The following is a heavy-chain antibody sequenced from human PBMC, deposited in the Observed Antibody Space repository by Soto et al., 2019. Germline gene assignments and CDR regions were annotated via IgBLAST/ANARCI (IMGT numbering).Heavy chain of an antibody. J-gene: IGHJ6*02. Sequence: QVQLVQSGAEVKKPGASVKVSCKASGYTFTRSGISWVRQAPGQGPEWMGWISSYNGDTNYAQTFQGRVTMTTDTCTSTAYMELRSLRSDDTAVYYCAREGVATYYYYRMDVWGQGTPVTVSS. D-gene: IGHD5-12*01. V-gene: IGHV1-18*01. CDR3: AREGVATYYYYRMDV. CDR2: ISSYNGDT. CDR1: GYTFTRSG.